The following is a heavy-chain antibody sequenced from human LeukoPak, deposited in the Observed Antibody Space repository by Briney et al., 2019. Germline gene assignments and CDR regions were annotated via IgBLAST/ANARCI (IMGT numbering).Heavy chain of an antibody. V-gene: IGHV4-39*02. CDR3: ARSQALFSEWSSSTSAGWFAP. J-gene: IGHJ5*02. D-gene: IGHD3-3*01. CDR2: FYHRGNT. Sequence: PSETLPLTCTVSGGSISSTSSYWGWTRQSPGKGLEWLVSFYHRGNTYNNTSLKTQAPISVTTPKTHFSLKLSSVSAAVTAVYYCARSQALFSEWSSSTSAGWFAPWGQGILVTVSS. CDR1: GGSISSTSSY.